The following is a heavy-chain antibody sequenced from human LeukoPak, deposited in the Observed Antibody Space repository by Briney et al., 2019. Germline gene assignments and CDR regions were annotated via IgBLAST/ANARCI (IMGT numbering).Heavy chain of an antibody. CDR3: VTQRGYCSDGSCYFDY. CDR1: GFTLSSSG. J-gene: IGHJ4*02. V-gene: IGHV3-23*01. CDR2: ISTGGHNT. Sequence: GGSLRLSCAASGFTLSSSGMSWVRQAPGKGLEWVSAISTGGHNTYYADSVKGRFTISRDSSKNTLYLQMNSLRAEDTAVYYCVTQRGYCSDGSCYFDYWGQGTLVTVSS. D-gene: IGHD2-15*01.